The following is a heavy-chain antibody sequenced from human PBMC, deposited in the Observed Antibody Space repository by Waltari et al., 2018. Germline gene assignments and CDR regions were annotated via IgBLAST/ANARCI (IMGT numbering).Heavy chain of an antibody. CDR3: ATLPQQLELDY. CDR1: GGTFSSYA. Sequence: QVQLVQSGAEVKKPGSSVKVSCKASGGTFSSYAISWVRQAPGQGLEWMGRINPNSGGTNYAQKFQGRVTMTRDTSISTAYMELSRLRSDDTAVYYCATLPQQLELDYWGQGTLVTVSS. D-gene: IGHD6-13*01. CDR2: INPNSGGT. J-gene: IGHJ4*02. V-gene: IGHV1-2*06.